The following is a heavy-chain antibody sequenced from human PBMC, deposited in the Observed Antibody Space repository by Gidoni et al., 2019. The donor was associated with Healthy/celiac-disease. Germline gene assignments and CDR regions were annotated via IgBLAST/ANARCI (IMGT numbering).Heavy chain of an antibody. Sequence: QLQLQESGPGLVKPSETLSLTCTVSGGSISSSSYYWGWIRQPPGKGLEWIGSIYYSGSTYYNPSLKSRVTISVDTSKNQFSLKLSSVTAADTAVYYCARIRYYYDSCIDYWGQGTLVTVSS. V-gene: IGHV4-39*07. CDR3: ARIRYYYDSCIDY. J-gene: IGHJ4*02. D-gene: IGHD3-22*01. CDR1: GGSISSSSYY. CDR2: IYYSGST.